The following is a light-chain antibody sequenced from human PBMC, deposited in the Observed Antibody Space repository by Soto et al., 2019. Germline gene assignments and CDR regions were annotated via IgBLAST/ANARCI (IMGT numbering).Light chain of an antibody. J-gene: IGLJ1*01. CDR2: GHS. CDR3: QSYDSSLSGYV. V-gene: IGLV1-40*01. Sequence: QSVLKQPASGSGAPGRRGSITCTGKSSKFGAGYDVHWYQQLPGTAPKLLLYGHSNRPSGVPDRFSGSKSGTSASLAITGLQAEDEADYYCQSYDSSLSGYVFGTGTKVTVL. CDR1: SSKFGAGYD.